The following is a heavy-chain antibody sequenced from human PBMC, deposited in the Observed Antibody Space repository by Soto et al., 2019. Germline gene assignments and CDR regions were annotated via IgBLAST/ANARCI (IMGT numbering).Heavy chain of an antibody. CDR1: GFTVSSNY. D-gene: IGHD5-18*01. CDR2: IYSGGST. CDR3: ARESGGYSYYYYGMDV. J-gene: IGHJ6*02. V-gene: IGHV3-53*01. Sequence: GGSLRLSCAASGFTVSSNYMSWVRQAPGKGLEWVSVIYSGGSTYYADSVKGRFTISRHNSKNTLYLQMNSLRAEDTAVYYCARESGGYSYYYYGMDVWGQGTTVTVSS.